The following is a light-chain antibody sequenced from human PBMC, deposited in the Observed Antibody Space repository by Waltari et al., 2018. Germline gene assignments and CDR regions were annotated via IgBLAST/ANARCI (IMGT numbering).Light chain of an antibody. V-gene: IGLV3-19*01. Sequence: SSELTQDPAVSVALGQTIRFTCQGDSLRTSYASWYQLKPGRAPVLVIFGKDKRPSGIPDRISGYSSGTTSTLTITGDQAEDEADYYCSSRNGRANEVVFAGGTKVTVL. CDR2: GKD. J-gene: IGLJ3*02. CDR3: SSRNGRANEVV. CDR1: SLRTSY.